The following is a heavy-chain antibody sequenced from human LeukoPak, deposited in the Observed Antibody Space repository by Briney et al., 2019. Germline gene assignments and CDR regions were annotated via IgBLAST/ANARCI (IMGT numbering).Heavy chain of an antibody. V-gene: IGHV3-21*06. J-gene: IGHJ4*02. D-gene: IGHD6-13*01. CDR1: GFTFSSYS. CDR2: ISSNSRYI. Sequence: GGSLRLSCAASGFTFSSYSMNWVRQAPGKGLEWVSSISSNSRYIYYADSMRGRFTISRDNAKNSLYLRMNSLKPEDTALYYCARVAEAAAFDSWGQGTLVTVSS. CDR3: ARVAEAAAFDS.